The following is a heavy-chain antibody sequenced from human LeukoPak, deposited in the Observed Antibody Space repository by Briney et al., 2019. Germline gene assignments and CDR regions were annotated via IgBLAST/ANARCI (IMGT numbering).Heavy chain of an antibody. CDR1: GFTFSSYS. CDR2: ISSSSSYI. D-gene: IGHD5/OR15-5a*01. J-gene: IGHJ6*02. V-gene: IGHV3-21*01. CDR3: ARDFYDFVYYYYGMDV. Sequence: GSLRLSCAASGFTFSSYSMNWVRQAPGKGLEWVSSISSSSSYIYYADSVKGRFTISRDNAKNSLYLQMNSLRAEDTAAYYCARDFYDFVYYYYGMDVWGQGTTVTVSS.